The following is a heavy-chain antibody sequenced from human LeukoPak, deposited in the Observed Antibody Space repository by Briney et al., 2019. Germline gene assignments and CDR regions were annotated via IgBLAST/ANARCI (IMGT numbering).Heavy chain of an antibody. D-gene: IGHD1-20*01. CDR2: IIPIFGTA. Sequence: ASVKVSCKASGGTLSSYAISWVRQAPGQGLEYMGGIIPIFGTANYAQKFQGRVTITADESTSTAYMELSSLRSEDTAVYYCARETGRHNWNDAPAFDYWGQGTLVTVSS. V-gene: IGHV1-69*13. J-gene: IGHJ4*02. CDR3: ARETGRHNWNDAPAFDY. CDR1: GGTLSSYA.